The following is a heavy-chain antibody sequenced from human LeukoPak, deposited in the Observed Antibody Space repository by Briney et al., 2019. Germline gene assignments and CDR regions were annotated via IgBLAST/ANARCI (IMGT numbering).Heavy chain of an antibody. CDR1: GFTFSSYA. CDR2: ISYDGSNK. J-gene: IGHJ5*02. D-gene: IGHD5-12*01. Sequence: GGSLRLSCAASGFTFSSYAMHWVRQAPGKGLEWVAVISYDGSNKYYADSVKGRFTISRDNSKNTLYLQMNSLRAEDTAVCYCASADIVATIKGFDPWGQGTLVTVSS. CDR3: ASADIVATIKGFDP. V-gene: IGHV3-30*04.